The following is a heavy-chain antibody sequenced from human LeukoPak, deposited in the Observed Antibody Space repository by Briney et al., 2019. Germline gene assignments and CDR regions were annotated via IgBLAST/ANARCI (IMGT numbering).Heavy chain of an antibody. CDR3: ARDQDSGSYYDY. V-gene: IGHV1-69*04. CDR2: IIPILGIA. Sequence: VASVKVSCKASGGTFSSYAISWVRQAPGQGLEWMGRIIPILGIANHAQKFQGRVTITADKSTSTAYMELSSLRSEDTAVYYCARDQDSGSYYDYWGQGTLVTVSS. D-gene: IGHD1-26*01. CDR1: GGTFSSYA. J-gene: IGHJ4*02.